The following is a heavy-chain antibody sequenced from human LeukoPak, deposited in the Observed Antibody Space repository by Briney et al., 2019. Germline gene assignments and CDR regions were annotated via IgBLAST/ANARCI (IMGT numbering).Heavy chain of an antibody. CDR2: IGGSGSPI. CDR1: GFAFSSYK. J-gene: IGHJ4*02. Sequence: GGSLRLSCAASGFAFSSYKMNWVRKAPGKGLEWVSYIGGSGSPIYYVDSMKGRFTISRDNAKNLLCLQMNSLRAEDTAVYYFARDSGRGWTVGYCGQGTLGTVSS. V-gene: IGHV3-48*03. CDR3: ARDSGRGWTVGY. D-gene: IGHD6-19*01.